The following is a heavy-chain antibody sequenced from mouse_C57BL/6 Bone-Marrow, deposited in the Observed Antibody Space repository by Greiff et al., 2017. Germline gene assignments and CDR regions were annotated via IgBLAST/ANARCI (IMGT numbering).Heavy chain of an antibody. CDR2: ISYDGSN. CDR1: GYSITSGYY. V-gene: IGHV3-6*01. D-gene: IGHD2-3*01. J-gene: IGHJ1*03. Sequence: EVQLQQSGPGLVKPSQSLSLTCSVTGYSITSGYYWNWIRQFPGNKLEWMGYISYDGSNNYNPSLKNRISITRDTSKNQFFLKLNSVATEDTATYYCAFYGYYGFDVWGKGTTVTVSS. CDR3: AFYGYYGFDV.